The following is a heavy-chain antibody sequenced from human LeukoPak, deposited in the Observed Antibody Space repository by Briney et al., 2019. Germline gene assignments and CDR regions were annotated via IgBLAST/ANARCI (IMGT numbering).Heavy chain of an antibody. CDR3: AREDGIAAAGGRGMDV. Sequence: SVKVSCKASGGTFSSYAISWVRQAPGQGLEWMGRIIPILGIANYAQKFQGRVTITADKSTSTAYMELSSLRSEDTAVYYCAREDGIAAAGGRGMDVWGQGTTVTVSS. D-gene: IGHD6-13*01. CDR1: GGTFSSYA. V-gene: IGHV1-69*04. J-gene: IGHJ6*02. CDR2: IIPILGIA.